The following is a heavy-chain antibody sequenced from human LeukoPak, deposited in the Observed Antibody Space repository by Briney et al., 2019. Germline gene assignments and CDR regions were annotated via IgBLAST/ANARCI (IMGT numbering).Heavy chain of an antibody. J-gene: IGHJ4*02. CDR2: LYTGGGT. CDR3: AKDPTDFDSSGQTYFDY. V-gene: IGHV3-53*01. D-gene: IGHD3-22*01. Sequence: GGSLRLSCAASGFSVRTTYMSWVRQAPGKGLEWVSVLYTGGGTDHADSVKGRFTISRDNSKNTLYLQMSSLKAEDTAIYYCAKDPTDFDSSGQTYFDYWGQGTLVTVSS. CDR1: GFSVRTTY.